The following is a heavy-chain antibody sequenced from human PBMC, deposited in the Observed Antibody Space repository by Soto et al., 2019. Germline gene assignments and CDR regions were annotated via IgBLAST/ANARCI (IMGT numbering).Heavy chain of an antibody. J-gene: IGHJ4*02. Sequence: EASVKVSCKASGYTFTSYYMHWVRQAPGQGLEWMGIINPSGGSTSYAQKFQGRVTMTRDTSTSTVYMELSSLRSEDTAVYYCQVTTHLQKGDHYFDYWGQGTLVTVSS. CDR1: GYTFTSYY. V-gene: IGHV1-46*01. CDR3: QVTTHLQKGDHYFDY. D-gene: IGHD4-17*01. CDR2: INPSGGST.